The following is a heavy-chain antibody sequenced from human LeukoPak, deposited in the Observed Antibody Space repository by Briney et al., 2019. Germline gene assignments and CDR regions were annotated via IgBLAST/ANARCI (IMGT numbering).Heavy chain of an antibody. Sequence: SQTLSLTCALSGDSLSSNAAAWNWLRQSPSRGLEWLGRTYYRSKWYTDYAVSVKSRITINPDTSKNQFSLQLNSVTPEDTAVYYCSRWAWGYYFDYWGQGTLVTVSS. V-gene: IGHV6-1*01. D-gene: IGHD7-27*01. J-gene: IGHJ4*02. CDR3: SRWAWGYYFDY. CDR2: TYYRSKWYT. CDR1: GDSLSSNAAA.